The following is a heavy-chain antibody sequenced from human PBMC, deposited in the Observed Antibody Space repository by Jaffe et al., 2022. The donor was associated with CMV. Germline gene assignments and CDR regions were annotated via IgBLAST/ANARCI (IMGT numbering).Heavy chain of an antibody. V-gene: IGHV3-21*01. CDR1: GFTFSSYS. J-gene: IGHJ4*02. CDR2: ISSSSSYI. D-gene: IGHD3-3*01. Sequence: EVQLVESGGGLVKPGGSLRLSCAASGFTFSSYSMNWVRQAPGKGLEWVSSISSSSSYIYYADSVKGRFTISRDNAKNSLYLQMNSLRAEDTAVYYCARESGGGPYDFWSGKRGKFDYWGQGTLVTVSS. CDR3: ARESGGGPYDFWSGKRGKFDY.